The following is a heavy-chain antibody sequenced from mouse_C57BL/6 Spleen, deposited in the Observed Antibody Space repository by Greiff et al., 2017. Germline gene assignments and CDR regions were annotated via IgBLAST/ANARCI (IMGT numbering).Heavy chain of an antibody. D-gene: IGHD1-1*01. J-gene: IGHJ2*01. CDR3: ARVDYYGSSYEGYFDY. CDR2: IYPRSGNT. V-gene: IGHV1-81*01. Sequence: QVQLQQSGAELARPGASVKLSCKASGYTFTSYGISWVKQRTGQGLEWIGEIYPRSGNTYYNEKFKGKATLTADKSSSTAYMELRSLTSEDSAVYFCARVDYYGSSYEGYFDYWGQSTTLTVSS. CDR1: GYTFTSYG.